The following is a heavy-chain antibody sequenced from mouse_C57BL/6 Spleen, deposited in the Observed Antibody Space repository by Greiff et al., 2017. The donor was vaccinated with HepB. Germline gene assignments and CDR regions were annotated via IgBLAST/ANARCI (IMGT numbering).Heavy chain of an antibody. CDR2: IYPGDGDT. CDR1: GYAFSSSW. CDR3: AREDYYYGFDY. D-gene: IGHD1-1*01. Sequence: VQLQQSGPELVKPGASVKISCKASGYAFSSSWMNWVKQRPGKGLEWIGRIYPGDGDTNYNGKFKGKATLTADKSSSTAYMQLSSLTSEDSAVYFCAREDYYYGFDYWGQGTTLTVSS. J-gene: IGHJ2*01. V-gene: IGHV1-82*01.